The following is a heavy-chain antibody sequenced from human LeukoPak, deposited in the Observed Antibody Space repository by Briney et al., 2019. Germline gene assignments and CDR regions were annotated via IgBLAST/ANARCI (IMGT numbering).Heavy chain of an antibody. CDR1: GYTFNSYA. CDR2: INTNTGNP. CDR3: AREACGDCYPEPDY. D-gene: IGHD2-21*02. J-gene: IGHJ4*02. Sequence: ASVKVSCKASGYTFNSYAMNWVRQAPGQGLEWMGWINTNTGNPTYAQSFTGWFVFSLDTSVSTAYLQISSLKAEDTAVYYCAREACGDCYPEPDYWGQGTLVTVSS. V-gene: IGHV7-4-1*02.